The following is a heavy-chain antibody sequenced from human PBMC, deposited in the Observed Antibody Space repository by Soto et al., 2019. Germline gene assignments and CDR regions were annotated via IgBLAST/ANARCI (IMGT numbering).Heavy chain of an antibody. CDR3: ASLGYTSAYSRPRH. D-gene: IGHD5-18*01. J-gene: IGHJ4*02. CDR1: GFTFSNYE. V-gene: IGHV3-48*03. CDR2: ISSGASII. Sequence: PGGSLRLACVASGFTFSNYEIKWVRQAPGKGLEWISYISSGASIIYYADSVKGRFTISRDNAKRSVYLQMNNLRDEDTAVYYCASLGYTSAYSRPRHSGQATLVTVSS.